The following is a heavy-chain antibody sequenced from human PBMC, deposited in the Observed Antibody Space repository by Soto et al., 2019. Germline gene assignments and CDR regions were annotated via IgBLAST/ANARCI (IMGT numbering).Heavy chain of an antibody. V-gene: IGHV3-66*01. CDR1: GFTVSSKY. CDR2: IQSGGPT. CDR3: ARDDVLCDGGRCYGVPLDG. J-gene: IGHJ6*04. D-gene: IGHD2-15*01. Sequence: GGSLRLCCAASGFTVSSKYMSWVRQAPGKGLEWVSLIQSGGPTYYADSVKGRFTISRDTSENTVHLQMDSLRAEDTAVYYCARDDVLCDGGRCYGVPLDGWGKGTTVTVSS.